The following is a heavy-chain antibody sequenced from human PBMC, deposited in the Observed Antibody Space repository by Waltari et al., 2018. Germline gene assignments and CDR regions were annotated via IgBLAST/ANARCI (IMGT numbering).Heavy chain of an antibody. CDR2: IYYSVST. D-gene: IGHD6-19*01. V-gene: IGHV4-59*01. Sequence: QVQLQESGPGLVKPSETLSLTCTVSGGSISNFYWSWFRQQSPGKGLEWIGYIYYSVSTNYNPSLKSRVTMSVDTSKNQFFLKLSSVTAADTAVYYCARGGWSLDYWGQGTLVTVSS. J-gene: IGHJ4*02. CDR3: ARGGWSLDY. CDR1: GGSISNFY.